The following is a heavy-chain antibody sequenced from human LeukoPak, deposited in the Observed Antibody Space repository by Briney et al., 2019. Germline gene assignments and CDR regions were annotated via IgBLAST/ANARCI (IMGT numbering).Heavy chain of an antibody. D-gene: IGHD6-19*01. Sequence: ASVKVSCKASGYTFTSYAMNWVRQAPGQGLEWMGWINTNTGNPTYAQGFTGRFVFSLDTSVSTAYLQISSLKAEDTAVYYCARDFSKAVAGTYYYYYGMDVWGQGTTVTVSS. CDR2: INTNTGNP. V-gene: IGHV7-4-1*02. CDR3: ARDFSKAVAGTYYYYYGMDV. J-gene: IGHJ6*02. CDR1: GYTFTSYA.